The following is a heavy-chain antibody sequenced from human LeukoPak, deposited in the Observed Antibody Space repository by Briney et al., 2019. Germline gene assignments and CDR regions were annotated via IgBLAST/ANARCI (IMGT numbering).Heavy chain of an antibody. Sequence: ASETLSLTCTVSGGSIINYYWSWIRQPPGKGLEWIGYVYYTGSTNYNPSLKSRVTISVDTSKNQFSLKLSSVTAADTAVNYCARVQIGYSYGLFDYWGQGTLVTVSS. CDR3: ARVQIGYSYGLFDY. J-gene: IGHJ4*02. CDR1: GGSIINYY. V-gene: IGHV4-59*01. D-gene: IGHD5-18*01. CDR2: VYYTGST.